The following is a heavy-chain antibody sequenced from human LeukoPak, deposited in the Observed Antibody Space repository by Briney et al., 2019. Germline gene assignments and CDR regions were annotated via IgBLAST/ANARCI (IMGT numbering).Heavy chain of an antibody. V-gene: IGHV4-39*07. D-gene: IGHD2-2*01. J-gene: IGHJ4*02. CDR2: IYYSGST. CDR3: ARVFHPTSSQFYFDY. Sequence: SETLSLTCTVSGGSISSNSYYWDWIRQPPGKGLEWIGTIYYSGSTSYNPSLKSRVTISVDTSKNQFSLKLSSVTAADTAVYYCARVFHPTSSQFYFDYWGQGTLVTVSS. CDR1: GGSISSNSYY.